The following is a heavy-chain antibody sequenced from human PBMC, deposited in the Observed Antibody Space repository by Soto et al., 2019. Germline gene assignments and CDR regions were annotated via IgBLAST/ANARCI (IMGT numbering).Heavy chain of an antibody. CDR2: INSDGSST. J-gene: IGHJ4*02. D-gene: IGHD2-2*01. CDR1: GFTFSSYW. V-gene: IGHV3-74*01. Sequence: GGSLRLSCAASGFTFSSYWMHWVRQAPGKGLVWVSRINSDGSSTSYADSVKGRFTISRDNAKNTLYLQINSLRAEDTAVYYCARGQLGSSTSCYIWGQGTLVTVSS. CDR3: ARGQLGSSTSCYI.